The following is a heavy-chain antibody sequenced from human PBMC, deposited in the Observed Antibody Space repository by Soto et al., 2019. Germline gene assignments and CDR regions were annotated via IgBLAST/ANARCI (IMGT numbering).Heavy chain of an antibody. J-gene: IGHJ3*02. CDR2: IYYSGST. Sequence: SETLSLTCTVSGGSISSYDCSWIRQPPWKGLEWLGYIYYSGSTNYNPSLKSRVTISVDTSKNQFSLKLSSVTAADTAVYYCAMEVNDYVWGSSSPKCALDIWGQGTIVTVSS. V-gene: IGHV4-59*01. CDR3: AMEVNDYVWGSSSPKCALDI. D-gene: IGHD3-16*01. CDR1: GGSISSYD.